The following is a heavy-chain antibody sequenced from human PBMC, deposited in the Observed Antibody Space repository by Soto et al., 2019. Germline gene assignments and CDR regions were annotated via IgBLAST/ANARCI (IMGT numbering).Heavy chain of an antibody. CDR2: INPNSGGT. CDR3: ARVGYCTNGVCYPPPYYYGMDV. CDR1: GYTFTGYY. D-gene: IGHD2-8*01. Sequence: ASVKVSCKASGYTFTGYYMHWVRQAPGQGLEWMGWINPNSGGTNYAQKFQGRVTMTRDTSISTAYMELSRLRSDDTAVYYCARVGYCTNGVCYPPPYYYGMDVWGQGTTVTVSS. V-gene: IGHV1-2*02. J-gene: IGHJ6*02.